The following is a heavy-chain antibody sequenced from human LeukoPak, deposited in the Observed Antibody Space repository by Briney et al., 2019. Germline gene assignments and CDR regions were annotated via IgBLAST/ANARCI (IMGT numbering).Heavy chain of an antibody. CDR3: VRDAVAGTECY. Sequence: GGSLRLSCVASGFTFSDYYMTWIRQAPGKGLEWVSHISSGSSFTNYIDSVRDRFTISRDNAKKSVYLQMNSLRAEDSAVYYCVRDAVAGTECYWGQGTQVTVSS. CDR2: ISSGSSFT. V-gene: IGHV3-11*05. D-gene: IGHD6-19*01. CDR1: GFTFSDYY. J-gene: IGHJ4*02.